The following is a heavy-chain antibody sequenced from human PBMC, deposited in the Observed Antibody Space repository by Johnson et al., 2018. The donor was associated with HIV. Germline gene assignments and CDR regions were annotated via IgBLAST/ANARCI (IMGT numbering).Heavy chain of an antibody. CDR2: ISYDGSNK. D-gene: IGHD4-23*01. Sequence: QVQLVESRGVLVQPGGSLRLSCAASGFTFSSYAMHWVRQAPGKGLEWVAVISYDGSNKYYADSVKGRFTISRDNSKNTLYLQMNSLRAGDTAVYYCAREAQTHAFDIWGQGTMVTVSS. V-gene: IGHV3-30*14. J-gene: IGHJ3*02. CDR1: GFTFSSYA. CDR3: AREAQTHAFDI.